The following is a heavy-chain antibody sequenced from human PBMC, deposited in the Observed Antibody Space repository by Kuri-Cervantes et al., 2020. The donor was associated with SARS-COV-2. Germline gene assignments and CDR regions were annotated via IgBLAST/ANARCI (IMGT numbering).Heavy chain of an antibody. CDR1: GFNFSRTD. CDR3: ARGLTMDFTNTPNYYGMDV. J-gene: IGHJ6*02. V-gene: IGHV3-30*03. Sequence: GGSLRLSCAASGFNFSRTDMHWVRQAPGKGLEWVAVISHDGKNKKCIASGKGRFTISRDNSKNTLYLQMNSLRAEDTAVYYCARGLTMDFTNTPNYYGMDVWGQGTTVTVSS. CDR2: ISHDGKNK. D-gene: IGHD3-10*01.